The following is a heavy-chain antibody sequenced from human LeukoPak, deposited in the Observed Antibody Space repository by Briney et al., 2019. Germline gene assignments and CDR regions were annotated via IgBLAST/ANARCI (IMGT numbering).Heavy chain of an antibody. Sequence: GGSLRLSCAASGFTFSSYEMRWVRQAPGKGLEWVSSISSSSSYIYYADSVKGRFTISRDNAKNSLYLQMNSLRAEDTAVYSCARDGIAAAGAGYYMDVWGKGTTVTVSS. CDR2: ISSSSSYI. J-gene: IGHJ6*03. D-gene: IGHD6-13*01. CDR1: GFTFSSYE. CDR3: ARDGIAAAGAGYYMDV. V-gene: IGHV3-21*01.